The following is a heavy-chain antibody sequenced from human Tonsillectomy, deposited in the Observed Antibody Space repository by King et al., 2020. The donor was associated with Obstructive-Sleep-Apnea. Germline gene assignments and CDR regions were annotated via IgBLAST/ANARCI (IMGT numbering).Heavy chain of an antibody. J-gene: IGHJ3*02. CDR3: ARLAYYDSGGYGTTDAFDI. D-gene: IGHD3-22*01. Sequence: VQLVESGAEVKKPGESLRISCKGSGYSFTNYWITWVRQMPGKGLEWMGRIDRSDSYTKYSPSFQGHVTISADKSVSTAYLHWSSLKASDTAMYYCARLAYYDSGGYGTTDAFDIWAKGQWSPSLQ. V-gene: IGHV5-10-1*01. CDR1: GYSFTNYW. CDR2: IDRSDSYT.